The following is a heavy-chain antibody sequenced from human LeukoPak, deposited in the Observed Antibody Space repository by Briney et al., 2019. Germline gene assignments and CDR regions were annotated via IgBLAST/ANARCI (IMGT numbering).Heavy chain of an antibody. Sequence: PSETLSLTCTVSGGSISSYFWSWIRRPAGKGLEWIRRIYSSGTTNYNPSLKSRVTMSVDTSKNQFSLKLSSVTAADTAIYYCARDTIVLIPTARVWFDPWGQGTLVTVSS. D-gene: IGHD2-2*01. J-gene: IGHJ5*02. CDR2: IYSSGTT. CDR1: GGSISSYF. V-gene: IGHV4-4*07. CDR3: ARDTIVLIPTARVWFDP.